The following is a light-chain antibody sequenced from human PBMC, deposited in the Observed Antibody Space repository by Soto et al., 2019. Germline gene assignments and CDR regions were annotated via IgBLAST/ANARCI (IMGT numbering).Light chain of an antibody. CDR3: CSYAGSYTYV. J-gene: IGLJ1*01. Sequence: QSVLTQPASRSGSPGQSITISCTGTSSYVGSYNLFSWYQQNPGKAPKLMIYEGSKRPSGLFNRFSGSKSGNTASLTISGLQAEDEADYYCCSYAGSYTYVFGTGTKVTVL. CDR1: SSYVGSYNL. CDR2: EGS. V-gene: IGLV2-23*01.